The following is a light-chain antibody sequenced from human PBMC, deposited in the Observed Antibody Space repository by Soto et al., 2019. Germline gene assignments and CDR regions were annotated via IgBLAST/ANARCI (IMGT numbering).Light chain of an antibody. V-gene: IGKV3-15*01. J-gene: IGKJ2*01. Sequence: EIVMTQSPATLSVSPGERATLSCRASQSVSSNVAWYQQIPGQTPRLLIYGASTRATGIPVRFSGSGSGTEFTLTISSLQSEDFAVYYCHQYEDGPYTFGQGTKVDIK. CDR2: GAS. CDR3: HQYEDGPYT. CDR1: QSVSSN.